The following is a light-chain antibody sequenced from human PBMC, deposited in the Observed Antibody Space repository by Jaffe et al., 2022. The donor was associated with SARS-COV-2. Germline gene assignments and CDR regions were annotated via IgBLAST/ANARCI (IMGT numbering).Light chain of an antibody. Sequence: DIQMTQSPSSLSASVGDRVTITCRASQSISSYLNWYQQKPGKAPNLLIYGASSSQSGVPSRFSGSASGTDFTLTISSLQPEDFATYYCQQSYSTPWTFGQGTKVEIK. CDR1: QSISSY. CDR2: GAS. J-gene: IGKJ1*01. V-gene: IGKV1-39*01. CDR3: QQSYSTPWT.